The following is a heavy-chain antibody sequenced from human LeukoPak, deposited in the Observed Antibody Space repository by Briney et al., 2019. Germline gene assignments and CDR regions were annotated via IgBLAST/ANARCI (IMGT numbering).Heavy chain of an antibody. CDR2: ISYTGST. Sequence: SETLSLTCSVSGGSISSSSYYWGWIRQPPGKGLEWIGSISYTGSTYYNPSLKGRVTISVDTSKNQFSLKLSSVTAADTAVYYCAIADYGDYDWFDPWGQGTLVTVSS. J-gene: IGHJ5*02. CDR1: GGSISSSSYY. V-gene: IGHV4-39*07. D-gene: IGHD4-17*01. CDR3: AIADYGDYDWFDP.